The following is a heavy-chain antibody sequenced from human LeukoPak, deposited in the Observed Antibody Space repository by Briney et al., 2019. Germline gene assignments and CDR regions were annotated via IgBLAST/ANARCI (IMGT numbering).Heavy chain of an antibody. D-gene: IGHD1-26*01. CDR1: GFTFDDYG. V-gene: IGHV3-20*01. J-gene: IGHJ4*02. CDR3: ARGPYSGSCSNPFDY. CDR2: INWNGSST. Sequence: PGGSLRLSCAASGFTFDDYGMSWVRQAPGKGLEWVSGINWNGSSTGYADSVKGRFTISRDNAKNSLYLQMNSLRAEDTALYHCARGPYSGSCSNPFDYWGQGTLVTVSS.